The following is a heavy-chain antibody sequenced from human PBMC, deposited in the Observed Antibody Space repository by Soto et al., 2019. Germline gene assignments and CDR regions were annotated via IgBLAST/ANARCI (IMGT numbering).Heavy chain of an antibody. CDR1: GFTCSSYA. D-gene: IGHD3-3*01. Sequence: PGGSLRLSCAASGFTCSSYAMSWVRQAPGKGLEWVSAISGSGGSTYYADSVKGRFTISRDNSKNTLYLQMNSLRAEDTAVYYCAKRAPSRAGDDFWSGYSIDYYYYYMDVWGKGTTVTVSS. V-gene: IGHV3-23*01. CDR3: AKRAPSRAGDDFWSGYSIDYYYYYMDV. CDR2: ISGSGGST. J-gene: IGHJ6*03.